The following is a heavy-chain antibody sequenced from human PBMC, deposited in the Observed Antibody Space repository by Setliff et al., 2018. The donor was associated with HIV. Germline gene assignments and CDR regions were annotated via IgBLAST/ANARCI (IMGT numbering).Heavy chain of an antibody. CDR3: ARQRSIAARDLGI. CDR2: ISTYSDET. V-gene: IGHV1-18*04. Sequence: ASVKVSCKASGYTFTSYYMHWVRQAPGQGLEWMGWISTYSDETSYSQNLQGRLTMTTDTSTSTAYMELRSLRSDDTAVYYCARQRSIAARDLGIWGQGTLVTVSS. J-gene: IGHJ4*02. CDR1: GYTFTSYY. D-gene: IGHD6-6*01.